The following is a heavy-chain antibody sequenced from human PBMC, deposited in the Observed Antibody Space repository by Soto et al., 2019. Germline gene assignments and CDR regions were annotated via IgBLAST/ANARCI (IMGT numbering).Heavy chain of an antibody. CDR3: ARDRGYQVVSWSSYYYGMDV. D-gene: IGHD2-2*01. J-gene: IGHJ6*02. V-gene: IGHV4-34*01. CDR2: INQSGAA. CDR1: GGSFSTYY. Sequence: QVQLQQWGAGLLKPSETLSLNCTVQGGSFSTYYWSWIRQPPGKGLEWIGEINQSGAANYNQSLKSRVTMSVDTSRNQFSLKGSSVTAADTAVYYCARDRGYQVVSWSSYYYGMDVWGQGATVTVSS.